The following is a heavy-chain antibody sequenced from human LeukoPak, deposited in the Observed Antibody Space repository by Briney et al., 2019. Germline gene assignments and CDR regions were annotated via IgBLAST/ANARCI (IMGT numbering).Heavy chain of an antibody. Sequence: KTSETLSLTCVVSGYSINSGYYWGWIRQPPGEGLEWIGSVYHSGTTDYNPSLKSRVTMSLDTSRNQFSLKLSSVTAADTAVYYCARLVRSGLDCDYWGQGTLVTVSS. D-gene: IGHD5-12*01. CDR3: ARLVRSGLDCDY. V-gene: IGHV4-38-2*01. CDR2: VYHSGTT. J-gene: IGHJ4*02. CDR1: GYSINSGYY.